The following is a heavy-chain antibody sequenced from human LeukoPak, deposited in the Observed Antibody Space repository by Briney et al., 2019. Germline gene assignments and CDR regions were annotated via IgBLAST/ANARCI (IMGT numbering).Heavy chain of an antibody. D-gene: IGHD6-19*01. CDR2: IYYSGST. V-gene: IGHV4-30-4*01. CDR1: GGSISSGDYY. Sequence: SETLSLTCTVSGGSISSGDYYWSWIRQPPGKGLEWIGYIYYSGSTYYNPSLKSRVTISVDTSKNQFSLKLSSVTAADTAIYYCARAYTAMAGYNWFDPWGQGTLVTVSS. CDR3: ARAYTAMAGYNWFDP. J-gene: IGHJ5*02.